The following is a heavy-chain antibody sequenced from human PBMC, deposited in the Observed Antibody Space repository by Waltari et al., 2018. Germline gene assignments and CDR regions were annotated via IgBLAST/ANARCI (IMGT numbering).Heavy chain of an antibody. D-gene: IGHD4-17*01. CDR3: ARGARRTSQTTGWWYFDL. CDR1: KFAFSLSL. V-gene: IGHV3-74*01. Sequence: EVQLVESGGGLVQPGGSLRRPCEASKFAFSLSLMHWVRQVQGKGLEWVSRSNSDGSSISYADAVKGRFTISKDNARNTVYLQMNSLRAEDTAIYYCARGARRTSQTTGWWYFDLWGRGTLLTVSS. J-gene: IGHJ2*01. CDR2: SNSDGSSI.